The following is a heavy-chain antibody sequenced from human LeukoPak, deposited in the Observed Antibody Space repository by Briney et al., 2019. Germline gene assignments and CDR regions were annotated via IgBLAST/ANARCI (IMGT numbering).Heavy chain of an antibody. Sequence: ASVKVSCKASGYTFTGYYMHWVRQAPGQGLERRGRINPNSGGTNYAQKFQGRVTMTRDTSISTAYMELSRLRSDDTAVYYCARSPQGDNWNDYWGQGTLVTVSS. D-gene: IGHD1-20*01. CDR3: ARSPQGDNWNDY. J-gene: IGHJ4*02. V-gene: IGHV1-2*06. CDR2: INPNSGGT. CDR1: GYTFTGYY.